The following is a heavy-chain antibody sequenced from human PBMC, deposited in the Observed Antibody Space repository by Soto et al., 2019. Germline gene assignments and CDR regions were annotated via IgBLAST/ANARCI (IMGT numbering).Heavy chain of an antibody. J-gene: IGHJ4*02. Sequence: GGSLRLSCAASGFTFSSYGMHWVRQAPGKGLEWVAVISYDGSNKYYADSVKGRFTISRDNSKNTLYLQMNSLRAEDTAVYYCAKGTKGLSGYTDYWGQGTLVTVSS. CDR2: ISYDGSNK. D-gene: IGHD3-22*01. CDR1: GFTFSSYG. V-gene: IGHV3-30*18. CDR3: AKGTKGLSGYTDY.